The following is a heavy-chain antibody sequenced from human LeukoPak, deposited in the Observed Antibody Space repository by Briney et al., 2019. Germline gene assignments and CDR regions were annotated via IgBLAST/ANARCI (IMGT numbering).Heavy chain of an antibody. Sequence: GASVKVSCKASGYTFTSYAMHWVRQAPGQRLEWMGWINAGNGNTKCSQKFQGRVTITRDTSASTAYMELSSLRSEDTAVYYCAREGSNGDYGSWGQGTLVTVSS. CDR3: AREGSNGDYGS. CDR1: GYTFTSYA. D-gene: IGHD4-17*01. V-gene: IGHV1-3*01. CDR2: INAGNGNT. J-gene: IGHJ5*02.